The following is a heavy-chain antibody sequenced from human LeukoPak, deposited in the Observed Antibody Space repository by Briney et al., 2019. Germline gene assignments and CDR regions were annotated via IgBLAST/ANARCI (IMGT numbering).Heavy chain of an antibody. CDR3: GPGDSGDNF. Sequence: SDTLSLTCAVSGGSIATTNWRNWVRQPPGKGLEWIGELSRSGTPTYIPSLHSRVTISIDESNNQFPLKLRSMTATDTAVYYCGPGDSGDNFWGQGTLVTV. CDR1: GGSIATTNW. V-gene: IGHV4/OR15-8*02. CDR2: LSRSGTP. J-gene: IGHJ4*02. D-gene: IGHD6-19*01.